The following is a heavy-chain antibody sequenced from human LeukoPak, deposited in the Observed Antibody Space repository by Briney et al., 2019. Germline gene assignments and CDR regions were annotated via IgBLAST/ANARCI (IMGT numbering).Heavy chain of an antibody. Sequence: PGGSLRLSCLVSGFTVSSNYMSWVRQTPGKGLEWVSVIYSGGTTKYADSVKGRFTIYRDTSKNTLFLQMNSLRVEDTAVYYCANKTNKGNWGQGTLVTVSS. V-gene: IGHV3-66*01. D-gene: IGHD1-1*01. CDR2: IYSGGTT. J-gene: IGHJ4*02. CDR1: GFTVSSNY. CDR3: ANKTNKGN.